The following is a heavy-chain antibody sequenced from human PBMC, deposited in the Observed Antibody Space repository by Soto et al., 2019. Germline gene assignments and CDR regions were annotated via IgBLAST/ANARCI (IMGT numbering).Heavy chain of an antibody. CDR1: GFTFSSYS. V-gene: IGHV3-48*01. Sequence: GGSLRLSCAASGFTFSSYSMNWVRQAPGKGLEWVSYISSSGSTTYYADSVKGRFTTSRDNAENSLFLQMNSLRAEDTAVYYCARTSGSWFYYWGQGTLVTVSS. CDR2: ISSSGSTT. CDR3: ARTSGSWFYY. D-gene: IGHD6-13*01. J-gene: IGHJ4*02.